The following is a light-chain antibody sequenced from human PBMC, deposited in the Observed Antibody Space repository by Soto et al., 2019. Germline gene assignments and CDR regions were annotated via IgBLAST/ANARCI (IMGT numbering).Light chain of an antibody. CDR2: DAS. J-gene: IGKJ5*01. CDR1: QSINSY. CDR3: QQYGSSPPIT. V-gene: IGKV3-20*01. Sequence: ETVMTQSPVTLSVSPGERFTLSCISSQSINSYLAWYQQKPGQAPRLLIYDASSRATGIPDRFSGSGSGTDFTLTISRLEPEDSAVYYCQQYGSSPPITFGQGTRLEI.